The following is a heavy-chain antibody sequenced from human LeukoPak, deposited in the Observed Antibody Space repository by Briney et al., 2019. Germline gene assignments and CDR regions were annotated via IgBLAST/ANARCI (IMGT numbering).Heavy chain of an antibody. CDR2: ISGSGGST. J-gene: IGHJ6*02. D-gene: IGHD2-2*01. CDR1: GFTFSSCA. Sequence: GGSLRLSCAASGFTFSSCAMRWVRQAPGKGLEWVSAISGSGGSTYYADSVKGRFAISRDNSKNTLYLQMNSLRAEDTAVYYCAKSAYTYCSSTSCYFDYGMDVWGQGTTVTVSS. V-gene: IGHV3-23*01. CDR3: AKSAYTYCSSTSCYFDYGMDV.